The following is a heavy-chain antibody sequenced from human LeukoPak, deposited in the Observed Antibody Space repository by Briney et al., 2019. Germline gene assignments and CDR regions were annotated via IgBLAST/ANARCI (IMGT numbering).Heavy chain of an antibody. V-gene: IGHV1-69*01. CDR3: AQVVVISSIAPDYDCMYG. CDR2: IIHIFSTA. Sequence: SGVTVTRKGSAGIFSSYVINWVGQPPGQGLEWVGGIIHIFSTANYAHKFQGRVTITADESTSTSYMELSSLRSEDTAVYYCAQVVVISSIAPDYDCMYGGGQGTTVTAS. CDR1: AGIFSSYV. J-gene: IGHJ6*02. D-gene: IGHD3-22*01.